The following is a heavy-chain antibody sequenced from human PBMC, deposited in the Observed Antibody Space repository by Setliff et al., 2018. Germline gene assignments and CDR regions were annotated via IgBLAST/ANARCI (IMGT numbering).Heavy chain of an antibody. V-gene: IGHV3-21*01. CDR2: ISPSGSFI. CDR3: ARMPTSGYYASPKYYMDV. J-gene: IGHJ6*03. Sequence: PGGSLRLSCAASEFRFSDYNMNWVRQAPGKGLEWDASISPSGSFIYYADSVKGRFTISRDNSRRSVLLQIDSLRVEDTAVYFCARMPTSGYYASPKYYMDVWGKGTTVTVSS. CDR1: EFRFSDYN. D-gene: IGHD3-22*01.